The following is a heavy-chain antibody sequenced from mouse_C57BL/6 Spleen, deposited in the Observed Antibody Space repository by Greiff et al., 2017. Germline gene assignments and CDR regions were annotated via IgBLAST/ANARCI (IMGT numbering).Heavy chain of an antibody. J-gene: IGHJ4*01. CDR1: GFSLTSYG. CDR2: IWSGGST. Sequence: VQRVESGPGLVQPSQSLSITCTVSGFSLTSYGVHWVRQSPGKGLEWLGVIWSGGSTDYNAAFISRLGISKDNSKSQVFFKMNSLQADETAIYYCARNRCITTVRGYYAMDYWGQGTSVTVSS. CDR3: ARNRCITTVRGYYAMDY. D-gene: IGHD1-1*01. V-gene: IGHV2-2*01.